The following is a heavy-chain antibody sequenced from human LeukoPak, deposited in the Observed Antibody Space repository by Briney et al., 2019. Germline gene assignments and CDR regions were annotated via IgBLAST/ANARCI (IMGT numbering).Heavy chain of an antibody. V-gene: IGHV3-23*01. D-gene: IGHD6-13*01. Sequence: GGSLRLSCAASGFTFSSYAMTWVRQAPGKGLEWVSGISNSGGFTYYADSVKGRLTISRDNSKNTLYLQMNSLRAEDTALYYSAILYSTNYWGQGALVTVSS. CDR2: ISNSGGFT. CDR1: GFTFSSYA. CDR3: AILYSTNY. J-gene: IGHJ4*02.